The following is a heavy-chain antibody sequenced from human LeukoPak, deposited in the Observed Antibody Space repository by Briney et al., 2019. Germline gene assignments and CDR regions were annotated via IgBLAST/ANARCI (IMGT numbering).Heavy chain of an antibody. CDR3: AKRGVVIRVILVGFHREANYFDS. V-gene: IGHV3-23*01. D-gene: IGHD3-22*01. Sequence: GGSLRLSCTVSGITLSNYGMSWVRQAPGRGLEWVAGISGSGGGTKYADSVKGRFTISRDNPENTLYLQMNSLRAEDTAVYFCAKRGVVIRVILVGFHREANYFDSWGQGALVTVSS. CDR2: ISGSGGGT. J-gene: IGHJ4*02. CDR1: GITLSNYG.